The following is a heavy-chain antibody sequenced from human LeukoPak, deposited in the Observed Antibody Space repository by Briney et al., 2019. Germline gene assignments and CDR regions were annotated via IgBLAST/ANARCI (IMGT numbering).Heavy chain of an antibody. CDR2: IYSDGRA. Sequence: PGRSLRLSCAASGLTVSSNYMSWVRQTPGKGLEWVSVIYSDGRAYYPDSVKGRFTISRDNSKNTAYLQMNSLRAEDTAVYHCARGSSSAWGRFDFWGQGTLVTVSS. CDR3: ARGSSSAWGRFDF. J-gene: IGHJ4*02. CDR1: GLTVSSNY. V-gene: IGHV3-53*01. D-gene: IGHD2-2*01.